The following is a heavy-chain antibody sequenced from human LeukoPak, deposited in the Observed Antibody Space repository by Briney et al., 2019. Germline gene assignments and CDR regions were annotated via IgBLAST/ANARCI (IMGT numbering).Heavy chain of an antibody. D-gene: IGHD5-18*01. Sequence: GGSLRLSCAASGFTFSSYGMHWVRQAPGKGLEWVAVISYDGSNKYYADSVKGRFTISRDNSNNTLYLQMNSLRAEDTAVYYCAKGIWGYSYGYDYYGMDVWGQGTTVTVSS. CDR3: AKGIWGYSYGYDYYGMDV. V-gene: IGHV3-30*18. CDR1: GFTFSSYG. CDR2: ISYDGSNK. J-gene: IGHJ6*02.